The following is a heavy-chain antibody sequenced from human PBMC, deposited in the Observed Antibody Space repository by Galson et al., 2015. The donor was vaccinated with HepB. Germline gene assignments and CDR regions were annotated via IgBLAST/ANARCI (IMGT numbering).Heavy chain of an antibody. CDR1: GGTFSSYA. V-gene: IGHV1-18*01. CDR2: ISAYNGNT. CDR3: ARGDYYDSSVNFY. D-gene: IGHD3-22*01. J-gene: IGHJ4*02. Sequence: SVKVSCKASGGTFSSYAISWVRQAPGQGLEWMGWISAYNGNTNYAQKLQGRVTMTTDTSTSTAYMELRSLRSDHTAVYYCARGDYYDSSVNFYWGQGTLVTVSS.